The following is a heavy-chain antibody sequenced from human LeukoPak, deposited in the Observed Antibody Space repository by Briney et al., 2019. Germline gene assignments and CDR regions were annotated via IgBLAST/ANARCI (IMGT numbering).Heavy chain of an antibody. CDR1: GFTFSRYD. CDR2: IQYDGTDK. J-gene: IGHJ4*02. Sequence: GGSLRLSCAASGFTFSRYDMHWVRQAPGKGLEWVAFIQYDGTDKDCVDSVKGRFTISRDNSRNTLYLQMNSLRPEDTAVYYCAKVYSGSYLAMYYFDYWGQGTLVTVSS. CDR3: AKVYSGSYLAMYYFDY. V-gene: IGHV3-30*02. D-gene: IGHD1-26*01.